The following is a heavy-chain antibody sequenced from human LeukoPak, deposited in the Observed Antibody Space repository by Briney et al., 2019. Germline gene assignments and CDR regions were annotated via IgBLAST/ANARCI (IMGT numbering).Heavy chain of an antibody. CDR1: GFTFNNAW. CDR3: AKHSHDGSAPYYEVQLDY. D-gene: IGHD3-22*01. J-gene: IGHJ4*02. CDR2: ISRSGVAT. Sequence: GGSLRLSCAASGFTFNNAWMSWVRQAPGKGLEWVSTISRSGVATYYANSVKGRFTISRDNSKNTVYLQMSSLRAEDTAMYYCAKHSHDGSAPYYEVQLDYWGQGTLVTVSS. V-gene: IGHV3-23*01.